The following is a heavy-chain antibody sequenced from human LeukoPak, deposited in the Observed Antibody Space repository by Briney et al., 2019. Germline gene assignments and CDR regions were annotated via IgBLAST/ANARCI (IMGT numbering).Heavy chain of an antibody. V-gene: IGHV3-11*06. CDR3: GRRGGGLSTAMDLFFDY. CDR2: ISSSSSYT. Sequence: GGSLRLSCAASGFTFSDYYMSWIRQAPGKGLEWVSYISSSSSYTNYADSVKGRFTISRDNAKNSLYLQMNSLRAEDTGVYYCGRRGGGLSTAMDLFFDYWGQGTLVTVSS. J-gene: IGHJ4*02. D-gene: IGHD5-18*01. CDR1: GFTFSDYY.